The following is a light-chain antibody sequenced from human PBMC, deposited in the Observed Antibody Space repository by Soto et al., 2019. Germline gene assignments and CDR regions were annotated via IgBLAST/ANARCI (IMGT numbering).Light chain of an antibody. V-gene: IGKV3-15*01. J-gene: IGKJ5*01. CDR2: RAS. Sequence: EIVMTQSPATLSVSPGESATLSFRASQTVSSLLAWYQQKPGQAPRLLIYRASTRAAGLPDRFSGSGSGTEFTLTISSLQSEDFAVYYCQQYWKWPITFGQGTRLEIK. CDR1: QTVSSL. CDR3: QQYWKWPIT.